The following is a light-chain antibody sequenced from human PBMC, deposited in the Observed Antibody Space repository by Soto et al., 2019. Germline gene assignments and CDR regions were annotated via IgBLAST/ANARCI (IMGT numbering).Light chain of an antibody. J-gene: IGKJ4*01. CDR3: QQYGGSPLT. V-gene: IGKV3-20*01. CDR1: QSVTSTY. CDR2: GAS. Sequence: EIVLTQSPGTLSLSPGERATLSCRASQSVTSTYLAWYQQKPGQAPRLLVYGASNRATGIPDRFTGSGSGKDFTRTISGLEHEDFAVYYCQQYGGSPLTLAGGTKGEI.